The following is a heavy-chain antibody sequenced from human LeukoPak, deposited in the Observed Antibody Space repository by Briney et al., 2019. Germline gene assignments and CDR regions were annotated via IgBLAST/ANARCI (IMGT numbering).Heavy chain of an antibody. J-gene: IGHJ4*02. CDR1: GGSINSNSFY. Sequence: PSETLSLTCTVSGGSINSNSFYWGWIRHPPGKELEWIGSIYFTGSTYYNPSLKSRVIISVDTSKNQFSLKLSSVTAADTAVYYCARSFTDNFFFENWSQGTLVTVSS. D-gene: IGHD1-1*01. CDR2: IYFTGST. CDR3: ARSFTDNFFFEN. V-gene: IGHV4-39*01.